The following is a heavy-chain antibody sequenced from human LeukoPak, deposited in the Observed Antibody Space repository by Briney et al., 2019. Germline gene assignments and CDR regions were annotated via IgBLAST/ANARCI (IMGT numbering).Heavy chain of an antibody. CDR2: INPSGGST. D-gene: IGHD5-18*01. V-gene: IGHV1-46*01. CDR1: GYTFTSYY. J-gene: IGHJ4*02. Sequence: ASVKVSCKASGYTFTSYYMHWVRQAPGQGLEWMGIINPSGGSTSYAQKFQGRVTMTRDTSTSTVYMELSSLRSEDTAVYYCARGEGRIQLWSESNENENFDYWGQGTLVTVSS. CDR3: ARGEGRIQLWSESNENENFDY.